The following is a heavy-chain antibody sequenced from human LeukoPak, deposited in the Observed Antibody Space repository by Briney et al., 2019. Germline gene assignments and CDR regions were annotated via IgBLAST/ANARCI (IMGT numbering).Heavy chain of an antibody. CDR3: ARKRDSYNFCDD. CDR2: IYYSGST. Sequence: PSETLSLTCTVSGGSISSSSYYWGWLRQPPGKGLEWIVSIYYSGSTYYNPSLKSRVTISVDTSKNQYSLKLSSVTAADTAVYDCARKRDSYNFCDDWGRGTLVTVSS. V-gene: IGHV4-39*01. CDR1: GGSISSSSYY. D-gene: IGHD5-24*01. J-gene: IGHJ4*02.